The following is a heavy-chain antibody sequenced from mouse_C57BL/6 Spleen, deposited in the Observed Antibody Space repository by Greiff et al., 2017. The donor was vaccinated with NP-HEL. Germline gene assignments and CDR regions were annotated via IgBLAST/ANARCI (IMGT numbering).Heavy chain of an antibody. J-gene: IGHJ3*01. Sequence: QVQLQQSGTELVKPGASVKLSCKASGYTFTSYWMHWVKQRPGQGLEWIGNINPSNGGTNYNEKFKSKATLTVDKSSSTAYMQLSSLTSEDSAVYYCARPTTLGSWFAYWGQGTLVTVSA. CDR1: GYTFTSYW. D-gene: IGHD2-10*01. CDR2: INPSNGGT. V-gene: IGHV1-53*01. CDR3: ARPTTLGSWFAY.